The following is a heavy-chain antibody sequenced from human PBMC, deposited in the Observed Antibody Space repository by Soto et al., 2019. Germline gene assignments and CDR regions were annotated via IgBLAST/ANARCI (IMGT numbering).Heavy chain of an antibody. CDR3: ARGGERYRSGDD. V-gene: IGHV1-69*02. Sequence: QVQLVQSGAEVKKPGSSVKVSCKASGGTFSSYTISWVRQAPGQGLALMVRIIPLLGIANFAQKFQGRVTITADKTTSTGYMEPSSLISEDTAVYYCARGGERYRSGDDWGQGTLVTVSS. J-gene: IGHJ4*02. D-gene: IGHD6-19*01. CDR2: IIPLLGIA. CDR1: GGTFSSYT.